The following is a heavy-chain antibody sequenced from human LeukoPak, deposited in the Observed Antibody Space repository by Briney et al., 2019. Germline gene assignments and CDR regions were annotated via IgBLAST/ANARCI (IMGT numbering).Heavy chain of an antibody. J-gene: IGHJ6*03. D-gene: IGHD3-3*01. V-gene: IGHV4-39*01. CDR2: IYYSGST. Sequence: SETLSPTRTVSGGSISSSSYYWGWLRQPPGKGLEWFGSIYYSGSTYYNPSLKSRVTISVDTSNNQFSLKLSSVTAADTAVYYCARQHYDFWSGYRPYYYMDVWGKGTTVTVSS. CDR1: GGSISSSSYY. CDR3: ARQHYDFWSGYRPYYYMDV.